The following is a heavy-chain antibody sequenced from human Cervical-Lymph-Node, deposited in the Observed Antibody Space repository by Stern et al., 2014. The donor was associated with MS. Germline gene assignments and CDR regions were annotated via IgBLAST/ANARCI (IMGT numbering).Heavy chain of an antibody. CDR2: IDPSGGSP. CDR3: ARTFGFGLDY. J-gene: IGHJ4*02. D-gene: IGHD3-3*01. Sequence: MQLVESGAEVKKPGASVKVSCKASGYTFTSYYMDWVRQAPGQGLEWMGTIDPSGGSPTYAQKFQGRVSMTSGTSTSTVYMELSSLRSEDTAVYYCARTFGFGLDYWGQGTLVTVSS. V-gene: IGHV1-46*01. CDR1: GYTFTSYY.